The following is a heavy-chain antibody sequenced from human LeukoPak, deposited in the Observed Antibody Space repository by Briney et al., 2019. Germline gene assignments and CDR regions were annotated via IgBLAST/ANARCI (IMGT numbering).Heavy chain of an antibody. D-gene: IGHD5-12*01. CDR2: ISGSGGST. CDR3: ATGGYSGYGGDY. Sequence: GGSLRPSCAASGFTFSSYAMSWVRQAPGKGLEWVSAISGSGGSTYYADSVKGRFTISRDNSKNTLYLQMNSLRAEDTAVYYCATGGYSGYGGDYWGQGTLVTVSS. CDR1: GFTFSSYA. J-gene: IGHJ4*02. V-gene: IGHV3-23*01.